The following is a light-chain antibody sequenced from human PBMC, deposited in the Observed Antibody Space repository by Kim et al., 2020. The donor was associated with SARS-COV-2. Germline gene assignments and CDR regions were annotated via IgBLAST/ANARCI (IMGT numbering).Light chain of an antibody. CDR2: DAS. J-gene: IGKJ4*01. Sequence: EIVLTQSPATLSLSPGERATLSCRASQSVSTYVAWFQHKPGQAPRLLIHDASYRATGIPARFSGSGSGTDFTLTITGLQAEDFAVYYCQQREDWPLTFGGGTKVDIK. V-gene: IGKV3-11*01. CDR3: QQREDWPLT. CDR1: QSVSTY.